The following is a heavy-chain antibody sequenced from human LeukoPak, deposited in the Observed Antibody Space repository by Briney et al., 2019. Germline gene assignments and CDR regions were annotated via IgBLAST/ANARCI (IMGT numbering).Heavy chain of an antibody. CDR2: IYYSGST. CDR1: GGSISSYY. J-gene: IGHJ5*02. Sequence: SETLSLTCTVSGGSISSYYWSWIRQPPGEGLEWIGYIYYSGSTNYNPSLKSRVTISVDTSKNQFSLKLSSVTAADTAVYYCARNRCSSTRCYRPESDPWGQGTLVTVSS. V-gene: IGHV4-59*08. CDR3: ARNRCSSTRCYRPESDP. D-gene: IGHD2-2*01.